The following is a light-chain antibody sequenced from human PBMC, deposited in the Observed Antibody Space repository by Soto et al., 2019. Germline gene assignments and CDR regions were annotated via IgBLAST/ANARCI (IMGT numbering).Light chain of an antibody. Sequence: QPVLTQSPSASASLGASVKLTCTLSSGHSSYAIAWHQQQPEKGPRYLMKLNSDGSHSRGAGIPDRFSGSSSGAERYLTISSLQSEDEADYYCQTRASGTVVFGGGTKLTVL. J-gene: IGLJ2*01. V-gene: IGLV4-69*01. CDR2: LNSDGSH. CDR3: QTRASGTVV. CDR1: SGHSSYA.